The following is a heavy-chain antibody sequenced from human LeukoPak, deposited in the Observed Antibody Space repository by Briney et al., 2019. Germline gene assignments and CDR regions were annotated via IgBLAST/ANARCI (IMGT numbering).Heavy chain of an antibody. D-gene: IGHD6-19*01. CDR2: IKQDGSEK. Sequence: GGSLRLSCAASGFTFSSNWMSWVRQAPGKGLEWVANIKQDGSEKYYVDSVKGRFTISRDNAKNSLYLQMNSLRAEDTAVYYCARDPVYSSGWDYFDYWGQGTLVTVSS. CDR1: GFTFSSNW. V-gene: IGHV3-7*01. CDR3: ARDPVYSSGWDYFDY. J-gene: IGHJ4*02.